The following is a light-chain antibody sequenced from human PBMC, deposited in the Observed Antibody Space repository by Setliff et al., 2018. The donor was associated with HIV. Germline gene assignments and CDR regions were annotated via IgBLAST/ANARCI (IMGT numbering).Light chain of an antibody. CDR2: DVS. V-gene: IGLV2-14*01. CDR1: SSDVGDYNY. Sequence: QSVLTQPASVSGSPGQSITISCTGTSSDVGDYNYVSWYQQHPGKAPKLMIYDVSKRPSGVSNRFSGSESGNTASLTISGLQAEDEADYYCSSYTSSTPLYVFGTGTKGTV. CDR3: SSYTSSTPLYV. J-gene: IGLJ1*01.